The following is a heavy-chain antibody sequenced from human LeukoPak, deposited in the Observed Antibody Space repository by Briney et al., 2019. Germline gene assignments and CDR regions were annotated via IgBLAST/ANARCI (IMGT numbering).Heavy chain of an antibody. Sequence: SETLSLTCTVSGGSISSYYWSWIRQPPGKGLEWIGYIYYSGSTNYNPSLKSRVTISVDTSKNQLSLKLSSVTAADTAVYYCARVGVKWLHIDYRGQGTLVTVSS. D-gene: IGHD5-12*01. CDR3: ARVGVKWLHIDY. V-gene: IGHV4-59*01. J-gene: IGHJ4*02. CDR1: GGSISSYY. CDR2: IYYSGST.